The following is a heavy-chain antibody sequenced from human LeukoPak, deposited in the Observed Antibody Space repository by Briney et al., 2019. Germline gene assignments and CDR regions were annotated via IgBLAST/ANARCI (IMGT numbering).Heavy chain of an antibody. Sequence: ASVKVSCKASGYTFTSYHMHWVRQAPGQGLEWMGIINPSGGSTSYAQKFQGRVTMTRDTSTSTVYMELSSLRSEDTAVYYCARDRSDFWSGYLTARYYYYGMDVWGQGTTVTVSS. V-gene: IGHV1-46*01. CDR3: ARDRSDFWSGYLTARYYYYGMDV. CDR1: GYTFTSYH. J-gene: IGHJ6*02. CDR2: INPSGGST. D-gene: IGHD3-3*01.